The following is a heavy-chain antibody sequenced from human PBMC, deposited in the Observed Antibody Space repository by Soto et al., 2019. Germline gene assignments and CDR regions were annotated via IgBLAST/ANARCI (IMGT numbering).Heavy chain of an antibody. J-gene: IGHJ4*02. CDR2: ISYDGSNK. V-gene: IGHV3-30-3*01. D-gene: IGHD4-17*01. Sequence: QVQLVESGGGVVQPGRSLRLSCAASGFTFSSYAMHWVRQVPGKGLEWVAVISYDGSNKYYADSVKGRFTISRDNSKNTLYLQMNSLRAEDTAVYYCARVWDYGDYRDYWGQGTLVTVSS. CDR3: ARVWDYGDYRDY. CDR1: GFTFSSYA.